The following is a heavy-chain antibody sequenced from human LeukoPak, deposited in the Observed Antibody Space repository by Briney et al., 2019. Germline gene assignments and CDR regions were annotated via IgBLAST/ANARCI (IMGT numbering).Heavy chain of an antibody. D-gene: IGHD1-20*01. CDR2: IFPGDSDT. V-gene: IGHV5-51*01. J-gene: IGHJ4*02. CDR3: ARLRDNWEDY. Sequence: GESLKISCKGSGYTFTSCWIVWVRQMPGKGPEWMGMIFPGDSDTKYSPSFEGQITISADKSISSAYLQWSSLKASDTAIYYCARLRDNWEDYWGQGTLVTVSP. CDR1: GYTFTSCW.